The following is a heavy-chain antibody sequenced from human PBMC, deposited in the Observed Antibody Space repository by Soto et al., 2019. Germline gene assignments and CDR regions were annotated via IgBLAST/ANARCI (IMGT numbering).Heavy chain of an antibody. CDR1: GGSISSYY. V-gene: IGHV4-59*01. Sequence: SETLSLTCSVSGGSISSYYWSWIRQPPGKGLEWLGYIFYSGSTNYNPSLKSRVTISVDTSKNQFSLKLSSVTAADTAVYYCARTALGWFDPWGQGTLVTVSS. J-gene: IGHJ5*02. CDR3: ARTALGWFDP. D-gene: IGHD2-21*02. CDR2: IFYSGST.